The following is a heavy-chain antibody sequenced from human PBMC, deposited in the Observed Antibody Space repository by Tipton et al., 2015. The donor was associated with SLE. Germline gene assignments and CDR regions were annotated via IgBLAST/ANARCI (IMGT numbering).Heavy chain of an antibody. D-gene: IGHD3-22*01. CDR2: TYFSGST. CDR1: GGSISSSDDY. Sequence: TLSLTCTVSGGSISSSDDYWGWIRQSPGKELEWIGSTYFSGSTYYNPSLKSRVTISVDTSKNQFSLKLSSVTAADTAVYYCARAPHYYDSSGPLDYWGQGTLVTVSS. J-gene: IGHJ4*02. CDR3: ARAPHYYDSSGPLDY. V-gene: IGHV4-39*07.